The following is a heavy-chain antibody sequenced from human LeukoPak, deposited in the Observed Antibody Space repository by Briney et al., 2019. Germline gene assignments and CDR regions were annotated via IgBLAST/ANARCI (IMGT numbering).Heavy chain of an antibody. Sequence: KPGASVKVSCKASGYTFTSYYMHWVRQAPGQGLEWMGIINPSGGSTSYAQKFQGRVTMTRDTSTSTAYMELSSLRSEDTVVYYCARGKDPSAVAGSWLDPWGQGTLVTVSS. CDR1: GYTFTSYY. J-gene: IGHJ5*02. D-gene: IGHD6-19*01. V-gene: IGHV1-46*01. CDR3: ARGKDPSAVAGSWLDP. CDR2: INPSGGST.